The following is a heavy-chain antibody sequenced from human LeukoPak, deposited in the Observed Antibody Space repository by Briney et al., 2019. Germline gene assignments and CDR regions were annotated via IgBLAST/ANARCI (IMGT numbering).Heavy chain of an antibody. D-gene: IGHD1-26*01. J-gene: IGHJ6*03. Sequence: GGSLRLSCAASGFTFSTYAMHWVRQAPGKGLEWVSVIPYDGSNKYYADSVKGRFTISRDNSKNTLYLQMNSLRAEDTAVYYCAYSGSPYYYYMDVWGKRTTVTISS. CDR3: AYSGSPYYYYMDV. V-gene: IGHV3-30*04. CDR2: IPYDGSNK. CDR1: GFTFSTYA.